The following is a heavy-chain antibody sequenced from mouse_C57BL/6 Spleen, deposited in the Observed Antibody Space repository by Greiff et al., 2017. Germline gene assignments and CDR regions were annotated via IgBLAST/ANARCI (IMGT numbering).Heavy chain of an antibody. V-gene: IGHV5-4*01. CDR1: GFTFSSYA. CDR2: ISDGGSYT. Sequence: EVHLVESGGGLVKPGGSLKLSCAASGFTFSSYAMSWVRQTPEKRLEWVATISDGGSYTYYPDNVKGRFTISRDNAKNNLYLQMSHLKSEDTAMYYCARSTNWAYYFDYWGQGTTLTVSS. D-gene: IGHD4-1*01. CDR3: ARSTNWAYYFDY. J-gene: IGHJ2*01.